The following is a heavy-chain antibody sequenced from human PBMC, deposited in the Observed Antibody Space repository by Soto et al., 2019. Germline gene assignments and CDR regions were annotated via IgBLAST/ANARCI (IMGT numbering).Heavy chain of an antibody. CDR3: ARDFDSSGSRYYYYGMDV. CDR2: INPSGGST. D-gene: IGHD3-22*01. V-gene: IGHV1-46*01. Sequence: ASVKVSCKASGYTFTSYYMHGVRQAPGQGLEWMGIINPSGGSTSYAQKFQGRVTMTRDTSTSTVYMELSSLRSEDTAVYYCARDFDSSGSRYYYYGMDVWGQGTTVTVS. J-gene: IGHJ6*02. CDR1: GYTFTSYY.